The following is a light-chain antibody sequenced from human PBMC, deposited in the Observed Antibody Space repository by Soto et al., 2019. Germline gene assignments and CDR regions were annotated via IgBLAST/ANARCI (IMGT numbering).Light chain of an antibody. Sequence: EIVLTQSPDTLSLSPGERATLSCRASQRVSTSYLAWYQQKPGQTPRLLIYAASSRAIGIPDRFSGSGFGTEFTLTISRLEPEDFAVYYCQEYGTSPRKTFGQGTKVDIK. CDR1: QRVSTSY. CDR3: QEYGTSPRKT. J-gene: IGKJ1*01. CDR2: AAS. V-gene: IGKV3-20*01.